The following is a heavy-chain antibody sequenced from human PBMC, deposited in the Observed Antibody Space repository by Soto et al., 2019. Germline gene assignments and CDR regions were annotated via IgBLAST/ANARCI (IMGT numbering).Heavy chain of an antibody. CDR1: GYTFTNYW. Sequence: GESLKISCKGSGYTFTNYWIGWVRQMPGKGLEWMGIIYPGDSDTTYSPSFQGQVTISADKSISTAYLQWSSLKASDTAMYYCARTYYYGSGSQHYYYYGMDVWGRGTTVTVSS. D-gene: IGHD3-10*01. J-gene: IGHJ6*02. CDR2: IYPGDSDT. V-gene: IGHV5-51*01. CDR3: ARTYYYGSGSQHYYYYGMDV.